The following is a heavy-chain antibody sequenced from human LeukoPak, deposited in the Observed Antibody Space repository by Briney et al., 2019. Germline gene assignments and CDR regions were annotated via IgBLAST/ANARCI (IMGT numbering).Heavy chain of an antibody. D-gene: IGHD6-19*01. CDR3: ARRRYSSGWYEVGYWIDP. CDR1: GGSFRGYY. V-gene: IGHV4-34*01. Sequence: SETLSLTCAVYGGSFRGYYWSWIRQPPGKGLEWIEEINHSGSTNYNPSLKSRVTISVDTSKNQFSLKLSSVTAADTAVYYCARRRYSSGWYEVGYWIDPWGQGTLVTVSS. CDR2: INHSGST. J-gene: IGHJ5*02.